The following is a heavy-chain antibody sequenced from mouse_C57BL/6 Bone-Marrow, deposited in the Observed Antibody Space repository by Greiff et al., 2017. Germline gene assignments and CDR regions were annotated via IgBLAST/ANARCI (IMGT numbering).Heavy chain of an antibody. D-gene: IGHD1-1*01. J-gene: IGHJ3*01. CDR2: ILPGSGST. CDR1: GYTFTGYW. Sequence: QVQLQQSGAELMKPGASVKLSCKATGYTFTGYWIEWVKQRPGHGLEWIGEILPGSGSTNYNEKFKGKATFTADTSSNTAYMQLSSLTTEESAIYYCARCYYGSSYAWFAYWGQGTLVTVSA. CDR3: ARCYYGSSYAWFAY. V-gene: IGHV1-9*01.